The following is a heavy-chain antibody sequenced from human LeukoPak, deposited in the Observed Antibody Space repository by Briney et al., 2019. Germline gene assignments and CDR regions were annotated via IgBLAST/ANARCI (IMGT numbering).Heavy chain of an antibody. D-gene: IGHD3-10*01. CDR2: LSSDGSYI. CDR3: WRLTSHGDKYGTLEQ. V-gene: IGHV3-21*01. J-gene: IGHJ4*02. CDR1: GFTFSSYS. Sequence: GGSLRLSCAASGFTFSSYSMTWVRQAPGKGLEWVSSLSSDGSYIYYADSVKGRFAISRDNAKNSVYLQMDSLRDEDTAVYYCWRLTSHGDKYGTLEQWGQGTLVSVSS.